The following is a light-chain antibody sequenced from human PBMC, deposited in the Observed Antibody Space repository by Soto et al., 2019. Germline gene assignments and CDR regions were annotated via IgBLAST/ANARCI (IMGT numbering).Light chain of an antibody. V-gene: IGKV1-39*01. J-gene: IGKJ2*01. CDR1: QSISSS. CDR3: QQSYSTPRT. CDR2: AAS. Sequence: DIQMTQSPSSLSASVGDRVTITCRASQSISSSLNWYQQKPGKAPKLLIYAASSLQSGVPSRFSGSGSGTDFTLTISSLQPADFATYYCQQSYSTPRTFGQGTKLEIK.